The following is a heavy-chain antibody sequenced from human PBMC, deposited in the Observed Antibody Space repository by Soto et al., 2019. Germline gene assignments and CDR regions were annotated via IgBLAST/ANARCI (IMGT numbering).Heavy chain of an antibody. CDR3: ARLMGYYDSSGYPGY. CDR2: IYYSGST. D-gene: IGHD3-22*01. CDR1: GGSISSSSYY. Sequence: SETLSLTCTVSGGSISSSSYYWGWIRQPPGKGLEWIGSIYYSGSTYYNPSLKSRVTISVDTSKNQFSLKLSSVTAAYTAVYYCARLMGYYDSSGYPGYWGQGTLVTVS. J-gene: IGHJ4*02. V-gene: IGHV4-39*01.